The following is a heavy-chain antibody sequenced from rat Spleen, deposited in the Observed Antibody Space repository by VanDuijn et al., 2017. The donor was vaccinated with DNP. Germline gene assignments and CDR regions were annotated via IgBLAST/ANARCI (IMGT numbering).Heavy chain of an antibody. Sequence: EVQLVESGGGLVQPGRSLKLSCAASGFTFSAYYLAWVRQAPTKGLEWVASISPSGGSTYYRDSVKGRFTVSRDNGKSTLFLQMDSLRSEDTATYYCAKPDYWGQGVMVTVSS. CDR1: GFTFSAYY. CDR3: AKPDY. J-gene: IGHJ2*01. CDR2: ISPSGGST. V-gene: IGHV5-25*01.